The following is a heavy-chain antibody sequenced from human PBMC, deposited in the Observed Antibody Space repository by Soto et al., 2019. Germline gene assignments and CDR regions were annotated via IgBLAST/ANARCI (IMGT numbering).Heavy chain of an antibody. J-gene: IGHJ6*02. V-gene: IGHV1-69*06. CDR1: GGTFSSYA. Sequence: GASVKVSCKASGGTFSSYAISWVRQAPGQGLEWMGGIIPIFGTANYAQKFQGRVTITADKSTSTAYMELSSLRSEDTAVYYCARDPVDYSNYLSPYYYYGMDVWGQGTTVTVSS. CDR3: ARDPVDYSNYLSPYYYYGMDV. CDR2: IIPIFGTA. D-gene: IGHD4-4*01.